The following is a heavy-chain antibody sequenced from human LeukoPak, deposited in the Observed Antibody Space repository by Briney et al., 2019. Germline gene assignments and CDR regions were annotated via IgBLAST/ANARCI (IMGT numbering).Heavy chain of an antibody. J-gene: IGHJ4*02. CDR3: ATIARWGLLPWESRYFDY. CDR1: GYTLTELS. Sequence: GASVKVSCKVSGYTLTELSMHWVRQAPGKGLEWMGGFDPEDGETIYAQKFQGRVTMTEDTSTDTAYMELSSLRSEDTAVCYCATIARWGLLPWESRYFDYWGQGTPVTVSS. CDR2: FDPEDGET. D-gene: IGHD1-26*01. V-gene: IGHV1-24*01.